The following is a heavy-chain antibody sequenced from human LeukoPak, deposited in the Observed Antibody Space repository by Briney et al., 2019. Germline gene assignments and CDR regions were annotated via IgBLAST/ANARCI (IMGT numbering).Heavy chain of an antibody. V-gene: IGHV1-69*06. CDR1: GDTFSNYA. J-gene: IGHJ4*02. CDR2: IIPIFGTA. D-gene: IGHD5-24*01. CDR3: ARAGWLQYYYFDY. Sequence: SVKVSCKASGDTFSNYAIGWVRQAPGQGLEWMGGIIPIFGTAKYAQKFQGRVTITADTSTSTAYMELSSLRSEDTAVYYCARAGWLQYYYFDYWGQGTLVTVSS.